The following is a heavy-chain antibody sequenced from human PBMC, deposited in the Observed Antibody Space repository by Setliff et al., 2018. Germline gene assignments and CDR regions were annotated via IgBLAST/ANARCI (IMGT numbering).Heavy chain of an antibody. D-gene: IGHD4-4*01. J-gene: IGHJ4*02. CDR3: AKSGDYSNRGHFDC. Sequence: ASVKVSCKASGFTLTSYPIHWVRQAPGQRLEWMGWINPDNGNRKYSQRFQGRVTITRDTSASTVYMELSSLRSEDTAVYYCAKSGDYSNRGHFDCWGQGTLVTVSS. CDR1: GFTLTSYP. CDR2: INPDNGNR. V-gene: IGHV1-3*01.